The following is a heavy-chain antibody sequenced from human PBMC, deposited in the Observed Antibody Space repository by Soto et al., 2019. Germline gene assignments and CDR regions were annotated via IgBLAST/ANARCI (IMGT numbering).Heavy chain of an antibody. CDR2: ISGTDGTT. CDR3: AKPKLGIRAFDL. CDR1: GFTFSAYL. V-gene: IGHV3-23*01. Sequence: XGSLRLSCEASGFTFSAYLMTWVRQAPGKGLDWVSSISGTDGTTYYADSVKGRFSISRDNSKNTLYLQMNSLSVNDTALYYCAKPKLGIRAFDLWGQGTMVTVSS. D-gene: IGHD7-27*01. J-gene: IGHJ3*01.